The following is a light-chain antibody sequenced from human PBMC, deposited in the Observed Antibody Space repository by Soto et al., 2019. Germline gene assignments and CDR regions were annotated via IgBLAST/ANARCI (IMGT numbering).Light chain of an antibody. J-gene: IGKJ2*01. Sequence: DIQMTQSPSSLSASVGDRVTITCRASQSISSYLNWYQQKPGKAPKLLIYASSILQSGVPSRFSGSGSGTEFTLTISSLQPEDFATYDCQQSYSTPPTFGQGTKLEIK. V-gene: IGKV1-39*01. CDR1: QSISSY. CDR2: ASS. CDR3: QQSYSTPPT.